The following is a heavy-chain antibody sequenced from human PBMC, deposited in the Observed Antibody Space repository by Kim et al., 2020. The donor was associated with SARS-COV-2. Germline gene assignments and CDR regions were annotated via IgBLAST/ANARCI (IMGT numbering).Heavy chain of an antibody. Sequence: GGSLRLSCAASGFTFSSYSMNWVRQAPGKGLEWVSSISSSSSYIYYADSVKGRFTISRDNAKNSLYLQMNSLRAEDTAVYYCASLRLYYDSSGYYDFGIPQGYWGQGTLVTVSS. J-gene: IGHJ4*02. CDR3: ASLRLYYDSSGYYDFGIPQGY. CDR1: GFTFSSYS. V-gene: IGHV3-21*01. CDR2: ISSSSSYI. D-gene: IGHD3-22*01.